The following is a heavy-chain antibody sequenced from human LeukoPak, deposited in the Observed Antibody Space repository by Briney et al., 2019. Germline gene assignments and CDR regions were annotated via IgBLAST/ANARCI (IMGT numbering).Heavy chain of an antibody. J-gene: IGHJ4*02. D-gene: IGHD6-19*01. CDR2: IYCSGST. Sequence: PSETLSLTCTVSGGSISSSSYYWGWIRQPPGKGLEWIGSIYCSGSTYYNPSLKSRVTISVDTSKNQFSLKLSSVTAADTAVYYCARWYSSGWAFNYWGQGTLVTVSS. V-gene: IGHV4-39*01. CDR1: GGSISSSSYY. CDR3: ARWYSSGWAFNY.